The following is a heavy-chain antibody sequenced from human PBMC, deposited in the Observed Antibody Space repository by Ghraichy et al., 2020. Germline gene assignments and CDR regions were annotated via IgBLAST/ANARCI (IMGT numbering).Heavy chain of an antibody. Sequence: SQTLSLTCTVSGGSVSSGSYYWSWIRQPPGKGLEWIGYIYYSGSTNYNPSLKSRVTISVDTSKNQFSLKLSSVTAADTAVYYCARASAITIFGVVIISHGMDVWGQGTTVTVSS. J-gene: IGHJ6*02. D-gene: IGHD3-3*01. CDR1: GGSVSSGSYY. CDR2: IYYSGST. V-gene: IGHV4-61*01. CDR3: ARASAITIFGVVIISHGMDV.